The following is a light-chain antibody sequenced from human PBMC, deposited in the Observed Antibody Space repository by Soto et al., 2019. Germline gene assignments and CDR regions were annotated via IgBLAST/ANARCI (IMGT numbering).Light chain of an antibody. Sequence: EIVMTQSPGTLSLYPGERATISCRASQSVSSSDLAWYQQKPGQAPRLLIYGASSMATGIPDRFSGSGSGTDFTLTISRLEPEDFAVYYCQQYGSSSPTFGQGTKVDIK. CDR1: QSVSSSD. CDR2: GAS. V-gene: IGKV3-20*01. CDR3: QQYGSSSPT. J-gene: IGKJ1*01.